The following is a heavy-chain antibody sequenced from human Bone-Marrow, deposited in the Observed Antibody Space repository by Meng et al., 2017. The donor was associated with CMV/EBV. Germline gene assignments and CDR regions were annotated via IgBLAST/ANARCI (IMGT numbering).Heavy chain of an antibody. Sequence: GGSLRLSCAASGFTFSRYWMHWVRQAPGKGLEWVSSISSSSSYIYYADSVKGRFTISRDNAKNSLYLQMNSLRAEDTAVYYCARWTHEELNWFDPWGQGTLVTVSS. CDR2: ISSSSSYI. CDR1: GFTFSRYW. D-gene: IGHD3-10*01. V-gene: IGHV3-21*01. CDR3: ARWTHEELNWFDP. J-gene: IGHJ5*02.